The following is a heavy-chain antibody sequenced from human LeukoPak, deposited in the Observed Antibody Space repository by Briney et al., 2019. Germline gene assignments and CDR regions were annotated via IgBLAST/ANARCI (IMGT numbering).Heavy chain of an antibody. Sequence: GGSLRLSCAASGFTFSSYSMNWVRQAPGKGLEWVSAISGSGGSTYYADSVKGRFTISRDNSKNTLYLQMNSLRAEDTAVYYCAKDEAYRQWLVRGSFDYWGQGTLVTVSS. CDR3: AKDEAYRQWLVRGSFDY. D-gene: IGHD6-19*01. CDR2: ISGSGGST. J-gene: IGHJ4*02. V-gene: IGHV3-23*01. CDR1: GFTFSSYS.